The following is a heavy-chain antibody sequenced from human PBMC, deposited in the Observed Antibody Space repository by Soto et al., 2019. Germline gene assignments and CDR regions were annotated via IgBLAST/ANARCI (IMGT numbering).Heavy chain of an antibody. CDR1: GFTFSSYW. CDR3: ARRLQGPGEAYYYYGMDV. V-gene: IGHV3-74*01. CDR2: INSDGSST. J-gene: IGHJ6*02. D-gene: IGHD7-27*01. Sequence: EVQLVESGGGLVQPGGSLRLSCAASGFTFSSYWMHWVRQAPGKGLVWVSRINSDGSSTSYADSVKGRFTISRDNAKNTLYLQMNSLRAEDTAVYYCARRLQGPGEAYYYYGMDVWGQGTTVTVSS.